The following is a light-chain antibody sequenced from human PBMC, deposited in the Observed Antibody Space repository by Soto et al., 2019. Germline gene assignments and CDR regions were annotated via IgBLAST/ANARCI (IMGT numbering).Light chain of an antibody. V-gene: IGKV1-9*01. CDR3: QQYNSYSRT. CDR2: AAS. Sequence: IHLTQSPSFLSASVGDRVTTTGPAIQGIGSYLSWYQQKPGKAPKILIYAASTLQTGVPSRFSGSASGTEFTLTISSLQPDDFATYYCQQYNSYSRTFGQGTKVDIK. J-gene: IGKJ1*01. CDR1: QGIGSY.